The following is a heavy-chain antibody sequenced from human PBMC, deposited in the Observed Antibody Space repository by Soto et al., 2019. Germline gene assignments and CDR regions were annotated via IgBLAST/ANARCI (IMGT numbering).Heavy chain of an antibody. CDR1: GYSISSGYY. Sequence: LSLTCAVSGYSISSGYYWGWIRQPPGKGLEWIGSIYHSGSTYYNPSLKSRVTISVDTSKNQFSLKLSSVTAAGTAVYYCARDVAVAGRPGSLNYWGQGTLVTVS. CDR2: IYHSGST. D-gene: IGHD6-19*01. V-gene: IGHV4-38-2*02. J-gene: IGHJ4*02. CDR3: ARDVAVAGRPGSLNY.